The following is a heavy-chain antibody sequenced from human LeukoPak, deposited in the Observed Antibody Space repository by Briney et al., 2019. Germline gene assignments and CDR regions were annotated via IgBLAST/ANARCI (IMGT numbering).Heavy chain of an antibody. CDR3: ARDIEAAAGTFDP. V-gene: IGHV4-59*12. D-gene: IGHD6-13*01. Sequence: SETLSLTCTVSGGSISSYYWSWIRQPPGKGLEWIGYIYYSGSTNYNPSLKSRVTISVDTSKNQFSLKLSSVTAADTAVYYCARDIEAAAGTFDPWGQGTLVTVSS. CDR1: GGSISSYY. J-gene: IGHJ5*02. CDR2: IYYSGST.